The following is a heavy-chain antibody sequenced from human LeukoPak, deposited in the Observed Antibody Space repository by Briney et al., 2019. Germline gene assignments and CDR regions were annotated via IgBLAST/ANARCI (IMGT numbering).Heavy chain of an antibody. CDR3: ARGGLKMATIIAAFDI. J-gene: IGHJ3*02. Sequence: GGSLRLSCAASGFTFNSYWMHWVRQAPGKGLVWVSRINSDGSSTSYADSVKGRFTISRDNAKNTLYLQMNSLRAEDTAVYYCARGGLKMATIIAAFDIWGQGTMVTVSS. CDR1: GFTFNSYW. V-gene: IGHV3-74*01. CDR2: INSDGSST. D-gene: IGHD5-24*01.